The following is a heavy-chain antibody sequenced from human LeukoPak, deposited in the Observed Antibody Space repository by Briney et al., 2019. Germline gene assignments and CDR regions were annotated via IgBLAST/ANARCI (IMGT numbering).Heavy chain of an antibody. Sequence: GGSLRLSCAASGFTFSSYAMHWVRQAPGKGLEWVAVISYDGSNKYYADSVKGRFTISRENSKNTLYLQMNSLRAEDTAVYYCAKDSRSHSSSWFDYWGQGTLVTVSS. J-gene: IGHJ4*02. CDR1: GFTFSSYA. CDR2: ISYDGSNK. D-gene: IGHD6-13*01. V-gene: IGHV3-30-3*01. CDR3: AKDSRSHSSSWFDY.